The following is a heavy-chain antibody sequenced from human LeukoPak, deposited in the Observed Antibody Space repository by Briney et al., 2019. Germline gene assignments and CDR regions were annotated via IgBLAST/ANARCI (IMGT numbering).Heavy chain of an antibody. D-gene: IGHD2-2*01. J-gene: IGHJ6*03. CDR1: GYTFTSYG. V-gene: IGHV1-18*01. CDR3: ARYRYCSSTSCYRGYYYYYMDV. CDR2: ISAYNGNT. Sequence: ASVKVSCKASGYTFTSYGISWVRQAPGQGLEWMGWISAYNGNTNYAQKLQGRVAMTTDTSTSTAYMELRSLRSDDTAVYYCARYRYCSSTSCYRGYYYYYMDVWGKGTTVTVSS.